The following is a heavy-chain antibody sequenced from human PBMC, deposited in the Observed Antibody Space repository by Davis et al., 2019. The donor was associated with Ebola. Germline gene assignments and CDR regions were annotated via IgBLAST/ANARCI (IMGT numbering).Heavy chain of an antibody. D-gene: IGHD3-22*01. Sequence: SETLSLTCAVYGGSFSGYYWSWIRQPPGKGLEWIGKINHSGSTNYNPSLKSRVTISVDTSKNQFSLKLSSVTAADTAVYYCARAGYYYDSSGYRTSIDYWGQGTLVTVSS. CDR3: ARAGYYYDSSGYRTSIDY. CDR1: GGSFSGYY. V-gene: IGHV4-34*01. J-gene: IGHJ4*02. CDR2: INHSGST.